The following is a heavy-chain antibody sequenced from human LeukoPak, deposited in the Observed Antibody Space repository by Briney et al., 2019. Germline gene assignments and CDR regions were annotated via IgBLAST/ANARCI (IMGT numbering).Heavy chain of an antibody. Sequence: SETLSLTCTVSGGSISSYYWSWIRQPPGKGLEWIGYIYTSGSTNYNPSLKSRVTISVDTSKNQFSLKLSSVTAADTAVYYCAGHSRWTVFDYWGQGTLVTVSS. CDR2: IYTSGST. V-gene: IGHV4-4*09. CDR1: GGSISSYY. CDR3: AGHSRWTVFDY. D-gene: IGHD2-15*01. J-gene: IGHJ4*02.